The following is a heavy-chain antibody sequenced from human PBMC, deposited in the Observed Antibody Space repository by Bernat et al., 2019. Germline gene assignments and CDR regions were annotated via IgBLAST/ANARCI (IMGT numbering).Heavy chain of an antibody. J-gene: IGHJ3*02. CDR2: IWYDGSNK. V-gene: IGHV3-30*14. Sequence: VQLVESGGGLVQPGGSLRLSCAASGFTFSSYAMHWVRQAPGKGLEWVAVIWYDGSNKYYADSVKGRFTISRDNSKNTLYLQMNSLRAEDTAVYYCARDSLYGDYAFDIWGQGTMVTVSS. D-gene: IGHD4-17*01. CDR1: GFTFSSYA. CDR3: ARDSLYGDYAFDI.